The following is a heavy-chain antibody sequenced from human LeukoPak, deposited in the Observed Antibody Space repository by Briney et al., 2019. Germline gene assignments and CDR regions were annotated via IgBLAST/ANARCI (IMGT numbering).Heavy chain of an antibody. D-gene: IGHD3-16*01. CDR1: GFTVSSDY. J-gene: IGHJ4*02. CDR2: VYSGGNT. V-gene: IGHV3-66*01. Sequence: GGSLRLSCTASGFTVSSDYMSWVRQAPGKGLEWVSVVYSGGNTYYADSVKGRFTISRDNSKNTLYLQMNSLRAEDTAVYYCAREPPGGGFDYWGQGTLVTASS. CDR3: AREPPGGGFDY.